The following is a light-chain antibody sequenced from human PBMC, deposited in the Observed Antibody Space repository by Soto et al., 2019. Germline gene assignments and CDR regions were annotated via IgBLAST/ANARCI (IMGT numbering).Light chain of an antibody. V-gene: IGKV3-11*01. CDR2: DAS. Sequence: EIVLTQTPATLSLSPGERATLSCRASQSVSSCLAWYQQNPGQAPRLLIYDASNRATGIPARFSGSGSGTDFTLTISSLEPEDFAVYYCQRRSNWPPYTFGQGTKLEIK. J-gene: IGKJ2*01. CDR1: QSVSSC. CDR3: QRRSNWPPYT.